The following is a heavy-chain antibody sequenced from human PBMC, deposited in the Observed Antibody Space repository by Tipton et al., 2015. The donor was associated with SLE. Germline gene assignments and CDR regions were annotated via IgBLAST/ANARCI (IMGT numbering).Heavy chain of an antibody. CDR2: ISYDGSNK. D-gene: IGHD2-2*01. Sequence: LSLTCTVSGASVSSSSYYWGWIRQPPGQGLEWVAVISYDGSNKYYADSVKGRFTISRDNSKNTHLQVNSLRAEDTAVYYCARDQRGAMSHWGQGTLVTVSS. V-gene: IGHV3-30*03. CDR1: GASVSSSS. CDR3: ARDQRGAMSH. J-gene: IGHJ4*02.